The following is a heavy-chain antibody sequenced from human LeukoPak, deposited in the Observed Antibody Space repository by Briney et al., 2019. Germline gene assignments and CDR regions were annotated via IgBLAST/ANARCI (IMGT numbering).Heavy chain of an antibody. V-gene: IGHV1-2*02. CDR2: IGPKSADT. D-gene: IGHD6-19*01. CDR1: GYTFTDYY. Sequence: GASVKVSCKASGYTFTDYYIHWVRQAPGQGLEWMTYIGPKSADTHYAQKFQGRVTMTLDTSISTAYMELKWLTADDTAVYYCARDGVAGRSDAFDLGGQGTMVTVSS. CDR3: ARDGVAGRSDAFDL. J-gene: IGHJ3*01.